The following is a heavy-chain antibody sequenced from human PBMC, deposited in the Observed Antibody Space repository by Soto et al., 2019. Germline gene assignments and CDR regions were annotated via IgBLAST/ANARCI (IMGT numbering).Heavy chain of an antibody. V-gene: IGHV4-34*01. CDR2: INHSGST. J-gene: IGHJ6*02. Sequence: SEPLSVTCTVYGGTFSCYYLSWIRQPQGKGLEWIGEINHSGSTNYDPSLKSRVTISVDTSKNQFSLKLSSVTAADTAVYYCARGSMAGGYYYYYGMDVWGQGTTVTV. CDR3: ARGSMAGGYYYYYGMDV. D-gene: IGHD6-19*01. CDR1: GGTFSCYY.